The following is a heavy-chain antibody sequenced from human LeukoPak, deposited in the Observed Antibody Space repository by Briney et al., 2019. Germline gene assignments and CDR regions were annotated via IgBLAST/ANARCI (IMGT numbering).Heavy chain of an antibody. J-gene: IGHJ4*02. V-gene: IGHV3-66*01. CDR3: ARDGGQYYFDY. D-gene: IGHD2-15*01. CDR1: GFTFSSYE. CDR2: IYSGGST. Sequence: GGSLRLSCAASGFTFSSYEMNWVRQAPGKGLEWVSVIYSGGSTYYADSVKGRFTISRDNSKNTLYLQMNSLRAEDTAVYYCARDGGQYYFDYWGQGTLVTVSS.